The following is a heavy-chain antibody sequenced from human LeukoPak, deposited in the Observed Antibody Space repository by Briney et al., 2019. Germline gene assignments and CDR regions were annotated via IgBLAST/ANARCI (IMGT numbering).Heavy chain of an antibody. D-gene: IGHD2-2*01. CDR1: GFTFSTYT. CDR3: AKSSTSPIDY. Sequence: GGSLRLSCAASGFTFSTYTLHWVRQAPGKGLEWVAVVLYDGETKYYADSVKGRFTISRDNSKNTLYLQMNSLRAEDTAVYYCAKSSTSPIDYWGQGTLVTVSS. CDR2: VLYDGETK. V-gene: IGHV3-30-3*02. J-gene: IGHJ4*02.